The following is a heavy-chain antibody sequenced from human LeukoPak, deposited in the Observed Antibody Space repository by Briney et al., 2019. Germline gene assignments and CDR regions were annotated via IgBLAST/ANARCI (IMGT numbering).Heavy chain of an antibody. J-gene: IGHJ4*02. CDR1: GGSISSTTYY. CDR3: ARQQDTSTWPPADY. D-gene: IGHD2-2*01. V-gene: IGHV4-39*01. Sequence: PSETLSLTCTVSGGSISSTTYYWGWIRQPPGKGLECIGSIYYSGSPHYNPSLKSRVTMSVDTSKNQFSLQLSSVTAADTAVYYCARQQDTSTWPPADYWGQGTLVTVSS. CDR2: IYYSGSP.